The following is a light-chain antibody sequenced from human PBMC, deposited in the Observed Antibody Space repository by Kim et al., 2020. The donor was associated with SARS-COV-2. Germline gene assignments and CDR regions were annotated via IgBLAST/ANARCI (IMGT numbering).Light chain of an antibody. V-gene: IGLV3-1*01. CDR3: QAWDSSNVV. Sequence: VSPGQTAVITCSGDKLGDKYACWYQQKPGQSPVLVIYQDSKRPSGIPERFSGSNSGNTATLTISGTQAMDEADYYCQAWDSSNVVFGGGTQLTVL. J-gene: IGLJ2*01. CDR1: KLGDKY. CDR2: QDS.